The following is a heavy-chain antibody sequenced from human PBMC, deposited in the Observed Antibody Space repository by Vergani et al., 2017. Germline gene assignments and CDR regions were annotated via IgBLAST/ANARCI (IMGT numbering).Heavy chain of an antibody. J-gene: IGHJ5*02. CDR3: ARVQNSYEQYNWFDP. CDR1: GFTFDDYA. V-gene: IGHV3-9*01. D-gene: IGHD5-18*01. Sequence: EVQLVESGGGLVQPGRSLRLSCAASGFTFDDYAMHWVRQAPGKGLEWVSGISWNSGSIGYADSVKGRFTISRDNAKNSLYLQMNSLRAEDTALYYCARVQNSYEQYNWFDPWGQGTLVTVSS. CDR2: ISWNSGSI.